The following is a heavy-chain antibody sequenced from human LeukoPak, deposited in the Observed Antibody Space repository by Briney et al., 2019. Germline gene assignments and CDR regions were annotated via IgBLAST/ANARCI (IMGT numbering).Heavy chain of an antibody. Sequence: GGSLRLSCAASGFTFSSYAMSWVRQAPGKGLEWVSAISGSGGSTYYADSVKGRFTISRDNSKNTLYLQMNSLRAEDTAVYYCAREYYDSSGYRYFDYWGQGTLVTVSS. D-gene: IGHD3-22*01. V-gene: IGHV3-23*01. CDR2: ISGSGGST. CDR3: AREYYDSSGYRYFDY. J-gene: IGHJ4*02. CDR1: GFTFSSYA.